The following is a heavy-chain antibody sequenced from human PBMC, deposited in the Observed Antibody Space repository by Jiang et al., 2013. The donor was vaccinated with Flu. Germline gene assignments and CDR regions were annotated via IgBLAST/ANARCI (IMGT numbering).Heavy chain of an antibody. V-gene: IGHV4-34*01. CDR1: GGSFSGYY. D-gene: IGHD3-16*02. CDR2: INHSGST. CDR3: ARGGGDYVWGSYRPSAEYFQH. Sequence: LLKPSETLSLTCAVYGGSFSGYYWSWIRQPPGKGLEWIGEINHSGSTNYNPSLKSRVTISVDTSKNQFSLKLSSVTAADTAVYYCARGGGDYVWGSYRPSAEYFQHWGQGTLVTVSS. J-gene: IGHJ1*01.